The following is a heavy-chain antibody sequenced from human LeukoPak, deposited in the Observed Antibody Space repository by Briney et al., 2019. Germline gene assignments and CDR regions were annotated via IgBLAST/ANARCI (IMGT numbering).Heavy chain of an antibody. CDR1: GFTFSSCG. Sequence: GGSLRLSCAASGFTFSSCGMHWVRQAPGKGLEWVAFIRYVGSDIYYADSVKGRFTISRDNSKNTLYLQMNSLRAEDTAVYYCARNGEYCSSTSCGDYWGQGTLVTVSS. D-gene: IGHD2-2*01. V-gene: IGHV3-30*02. CDR2: IRYVGSDI. CDR3: ARNGEYCSSTSCGDY. J-gene: IGHJ4*02.